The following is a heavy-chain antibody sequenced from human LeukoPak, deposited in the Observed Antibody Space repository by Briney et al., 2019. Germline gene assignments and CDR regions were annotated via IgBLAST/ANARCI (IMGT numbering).Heavy chain of an antibody. V-gene: IGHV1-69*13. CDR2: IIPMVNTP. D-gene: IGHD4-17*01. Sequence: SVKVSCKASGGTFRSYAINWVRLAPGKGLGWMGGIIPMVNTPKYAQKFQGRVTITADESTSTGYMEVSSLRSEDTAVYYCAIFQGTYGDNDNDYWGQGTLVTVSS. J-gene: IGHJ4*02. CDR1: GGTFRSYA. CDR3: AIFQGTYGDNDNDY.